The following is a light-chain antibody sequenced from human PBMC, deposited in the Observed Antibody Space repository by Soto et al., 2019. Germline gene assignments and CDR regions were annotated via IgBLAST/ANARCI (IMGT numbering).Light chain of an antibody. CDR2: DAS. Sequence: EIVLTQSPATVSLSPGERATLSCRASQSVSRSIAWYQQKPGQSPSLLIYDASNRATGVPARFSGSGSGTDFILTISGLEPEDSAVYYCQQRSNWPLTFGGGTKVEIK. CDR3: QQRSNWPLT. V-gene: IGKV3-11*01. J-gene: IGKJ4*01. CDR1: QSVSRS.